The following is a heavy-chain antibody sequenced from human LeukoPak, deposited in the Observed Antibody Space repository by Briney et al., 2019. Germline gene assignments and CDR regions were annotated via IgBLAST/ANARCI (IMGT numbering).Heavy chain of an antibody. V-gene: IGHV3-48*01. CDR2: ISSRGTTK. Sequence: GGSLRLSCEVSGFTFSSSRMNWVHQAPGKGLEWVSYISSRGTTKHYADSVKGRFTISRDNAKNALYLQMNSLRVEDTAVYYCANFEPGYTSSWYAEFWGQGTLVTVSS. CDR3: ANFEPGYTSSWYAEF. J-gene: IGHJ4*02. D-gene: IGHD6-13*01. CDR1: GFTFSSSR.